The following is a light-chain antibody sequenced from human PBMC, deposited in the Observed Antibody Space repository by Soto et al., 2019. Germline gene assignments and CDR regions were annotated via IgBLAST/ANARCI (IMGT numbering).Light chain of an antibody. CDR2: AAS. Sequence: DIQMTQSPSXLSASVGDRVTITCRASXSISTYLHWYQQKPGKAPNLLIYAASTLQSGVPSRFSGSGSGTDFTLTISSLQPEDFATYFCQHGYSTPLTFGGGTKVDIK. J-gene: IGKJ4*01. V-gene: IGKV1-39*01. CDR1: XSISTY. CDR3: QHGYSTPLT.